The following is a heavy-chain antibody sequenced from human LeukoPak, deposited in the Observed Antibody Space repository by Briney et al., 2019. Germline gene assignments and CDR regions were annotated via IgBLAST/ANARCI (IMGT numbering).Heavy chain of an antibody. Sequence: PSGTLSLTCAVSGGSISSSNWWSWVRQPPGKGLEWIGEIYHSGNTNYNPSLKSRVTISVDKSKNQFSLKLSSVTAADTAVYYCARRRYSSGWYLNYWGQGTLVTVSS. CDR1: GGSISSSNW. CDR2: IYHSGNT. J-gene: IGHJ4*02. D-gene: IGHD6-19*01. V-gene: IGHV4-4*02. CDR3: ARRRYSSGWYLNY.